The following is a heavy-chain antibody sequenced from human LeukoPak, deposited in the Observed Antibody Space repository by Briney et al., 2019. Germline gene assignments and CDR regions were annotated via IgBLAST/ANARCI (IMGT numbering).Heavy chain of an antibody. CDR2: IYYSGST. J-gene: IGHJ4*02. V-gene: IGHV4-39*01. Sequence: PSETLSLTCTVSGGSISSSSYYWGWIRQPPGKGLEWIGSIYYSGSTYYNPSLKSRVTISVDTSKNQFSLKLSSVTAADTAVYYCARGCRRYFDWLLPAYYFDYWGQGTLVTVSS. D-gene: IGHD3-9*01. CDR3: ARGCRRYFDWLLPAYYFDY. CDR1: GGSISSSSYY.